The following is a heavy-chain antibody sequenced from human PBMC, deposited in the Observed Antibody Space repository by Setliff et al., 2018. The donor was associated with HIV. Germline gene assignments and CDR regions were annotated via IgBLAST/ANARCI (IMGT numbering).Heavy chain of an antibody. CDR1: GGSISSSSYY. Sequence: PSETLSLTCTVSGGSISSSSYYWGWIRQPPGKGLEWIGSIYTTGSTNYNPSLKSRVTISADTSNNQFSLRLTSMTAADTAVYYCAKTSVGATGLYAFDIWGQGTMVTVSS. J-gene: IGHJ3*02. V-gene: IGHV4-39*07. D-gene: IGHD1-26*01. CDR2: IYTTGST. CDR3: AKTSVGATGLYAFDI.